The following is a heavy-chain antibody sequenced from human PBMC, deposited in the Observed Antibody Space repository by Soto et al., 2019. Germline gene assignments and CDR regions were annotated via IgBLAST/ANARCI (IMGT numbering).Heavy chain of an antibody. J-gene: IGHJ2*01. Sequence: PGVSLRLSCAASVFTFSSYWRSWARQAPGKGLEWVANIKQDESEKYYVDSVKGRFTISRDNARNSLYLQMNSLRAEDTAVYYCARLPRDLNLFGMVIGLYWFFDLWGRGTLVTVSS. D-gene: IGHD3-3*01. CDR2: IKQDESEK. CDR3: ARLPRDLNLFGMVIGLYWFFDL. V-gene: IGHV3-7*01. CDR1: VFTFSSYW.